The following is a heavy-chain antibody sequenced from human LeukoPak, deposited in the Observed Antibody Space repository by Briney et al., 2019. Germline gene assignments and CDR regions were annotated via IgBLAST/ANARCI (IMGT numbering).Heavy chain of an antibody. V-gene: IGHV4-30-2*01. CDR2: IYHSGST. J-gene: IGHJ4*02. CDR1: GGSVSSGSYY. Sequence: PSETLSLTCTVSGGSVSSGSYYWSWIRQPPGTGLEWIGYIYHSGSTYYNPSLKSRVTISVDRSKNQFSLKLSSVTAADTAVYYCARAGTTVIFDYWGQGTLVTVSS. CDR3: ARAGTTVIFDY. D-gene: IGHD4-17*01.